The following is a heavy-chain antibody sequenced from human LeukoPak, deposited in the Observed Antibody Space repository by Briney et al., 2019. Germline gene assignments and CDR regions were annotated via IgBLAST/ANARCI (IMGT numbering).Heavy chain of an antibody. J-gene: IGHJ5*02. CDR1: GYTFTSYY. D-gene: IGHD3-10*01. CDR3: ATVRWGVGEPPQFDP. Sequence: ASVKVSCKASGYTFTSYYMHWVRQAPGQGLEWMGIINPSGGSTSYAQKFQGRVTMTEDTSTDTAYMELSSLRSEDTAVYYCATVRWGVGEPPQFDPWGQGTLVTVSS. V-gene: IGHV1-46*01. CDR2: INPSGGST.